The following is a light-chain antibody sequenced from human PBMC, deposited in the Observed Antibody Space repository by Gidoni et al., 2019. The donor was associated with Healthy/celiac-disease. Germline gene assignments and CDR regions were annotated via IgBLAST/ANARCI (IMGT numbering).Light chain of an antibody. CDR3: QQYNNWPPQYT. CDR2: GAS. CDR1: QSVSSN. Sequence: EIVMTQSPATLSVSPGERATLSCRASQSVSSNLAWYQQKPGQGPRLLLYGASTRATGIPARFSGSGSGTEFTLTISSLQSEDFAVYYCQQYNNWPPQYTFGQGTKLEIK. V-gene: IGKV3-15*01. J-gene: IGKJ2*01.